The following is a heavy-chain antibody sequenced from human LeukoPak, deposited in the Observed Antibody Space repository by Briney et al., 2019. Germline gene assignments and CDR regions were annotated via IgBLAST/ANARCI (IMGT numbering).Heavy chain of an antibody. D-gene: IGHD3-3*01. CDR3: ARADFIDAGPYVIAP. CDR1: GYTFTDYY. J-gene: IGHJ5*02. Sequence: GASVKVSCKASGYTFTDYYIHWVRQAPGQGLEWIGWINTKTGRTSSARKFQGRVTMTRDPSITTVYMDMAWLTSDDTAIYFCARADFIDAGPYVIAPWGQGTLVTVSS. V-gene: IGHV1-2*02. CDR2: INTKTGRT.